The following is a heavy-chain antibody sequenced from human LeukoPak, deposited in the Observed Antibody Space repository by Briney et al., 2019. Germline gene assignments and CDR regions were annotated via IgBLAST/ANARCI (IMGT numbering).Heavy chain of an antibody. V-gene: IGHV4-61*02. D-gene: IGHD1-14*01. CDR1: GGSISSGNYY. CDR2: IYTSGST. CDR3: ARGRARTSSLYYYYYMDV. Sequence: SETLSLTCTVSGGSISSGNYYWSWIRQPAGKGLEWIGRIYTSGSTNYNPSLKSRVTISVDTSKNQFSLKLSSVTAADTAVYYCARGRARTSSLYYYYYMDVWGKGTTVTVSS. J-gene: IGHJ6*03.